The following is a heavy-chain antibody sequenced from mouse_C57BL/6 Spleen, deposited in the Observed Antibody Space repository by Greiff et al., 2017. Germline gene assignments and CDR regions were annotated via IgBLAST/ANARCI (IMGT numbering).Heavy chain of an antibody. V-gene: IGHV1-55*01. CDR1: GYTFTSYW. J-gene: IGHJ3*01. Sequence: QVQLKQPGAELVKPGASVKMSCKASGYTFTSYWITWVKQRPGQGLEWIGDIYPGSGSTNYNEKFQSKATLTVDTSSHTAYMQLSSRTSEDSAVEYCARGYYSGSSLFAYWGQGTLVTVSA. CDR3: ARGYYSGSSLFAY. D-gene: IGHD1-1*01. CDR2: IYPGSGST.